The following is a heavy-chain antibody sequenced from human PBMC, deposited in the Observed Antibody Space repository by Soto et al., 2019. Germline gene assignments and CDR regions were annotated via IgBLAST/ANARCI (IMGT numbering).Heavy chain of an antibody. CDR3: AKGLALMADH. D-gene: IGHD2-21*01. CDR2: ILYDGSKE. J-gene: IGHJ4*02. V-gene: IGHV3-30*18. CDR1: GFSFNTYV. Sequence: GGSLRLSCTDSGFSFNTYVMDWVRQAPGKGLEWVARILYDGSKEYYADPVKGRFTISRDNSKNTLYLQMDRLRVEDTAVYFCAKGLALMADHWGQGTPVTVSS.